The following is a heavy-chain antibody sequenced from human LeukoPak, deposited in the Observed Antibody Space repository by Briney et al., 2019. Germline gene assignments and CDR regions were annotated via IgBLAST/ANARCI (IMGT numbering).Heavy chain of an antibody. D-gene: IGHD1-26*01. J-gene: IGHJ3*02. V-gene: IGHV4-30-4*07. CDR2: IYDTGST. CDR1: GGSVNSGGYS. Sequence: SETLSLTCVVSGGSVNSGGYSWSWIRQPPGKGLEWIGYIYDTGSTLYNPSLESRLTISIDTSKKQFSLKLSSVTAADTAFYYCARYIVSYPHDAFDIWGQGTMVTVSS. CDR3: ARYIVSYPHDAFDI.